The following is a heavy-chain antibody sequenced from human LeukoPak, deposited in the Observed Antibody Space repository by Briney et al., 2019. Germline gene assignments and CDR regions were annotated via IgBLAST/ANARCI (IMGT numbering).Heavy chain of an antibody. V-gene: IGHV1-69*04. Sequence: ASMKVSCKASGGTFSSYAISWVRQAPGQGLEWMGRIIPILGIANYAQKFQGRVTITADKSTSTAYMELSSLRSEDTAVYYCARVEVVGDYYYGMDVWGQGTTVTVSS. J-gene: IGHJ6*02. CDR2: IIPILGIA. D-gene: IGHD2-15*01. CDR1: GGTFSSYA. CDR3: ARVEVVGDYYYGMDV.